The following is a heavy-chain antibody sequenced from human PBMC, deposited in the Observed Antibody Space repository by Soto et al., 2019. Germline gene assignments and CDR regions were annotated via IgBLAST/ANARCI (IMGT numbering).Heavy chain of an antibody. CDR3: ARVRGQDYYYGMDG. Sequence: ASVKVSCKASGYTFTSYYMQWVRQAPGERLERMGIINPSGGSTSYAQKFQGRVTMTRDTSTSTVYMELSSLRSEHTAVYYCARVRGQDYYYGMDGWGQGTTVTVSS. V-gene: IGHV1-46*01. J-gene: IGHJ6*02. CDR2: INPSGGST. CDR1: GYTFTSYY. D-gene: IGHD3-10*01.